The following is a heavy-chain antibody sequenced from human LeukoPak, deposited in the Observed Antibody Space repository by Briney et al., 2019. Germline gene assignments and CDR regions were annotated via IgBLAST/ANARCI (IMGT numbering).Heavy chain of an antibody. CDR1: GFSFSTYW. CDR3: AKSHCGRFSCSRADF. CDR2: IMQDGSEK. D-gene: IGHD2-2*01. Sequence: GGSLRLSCLSSGFSFSTYWMGWVRQAPGKGLEWVANIMQDGSEKNYVDSVKGRFTISRDNARNSLFLQMNSLRDDDTAVYYCAKSHCGRFSCSRADFWGQGTLVTVSS. J-gene: IGHJ4*02. V-gene: IGHV3-7*03.